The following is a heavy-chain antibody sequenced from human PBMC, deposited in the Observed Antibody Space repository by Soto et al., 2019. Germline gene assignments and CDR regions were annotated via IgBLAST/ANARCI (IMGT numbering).Heavy chain of an antibody. CDR2: ISSSSSYI. Sequence: EVQLVESGGGLVKPGGSLRLSCAASGFTFSSYSMNWVRQAPGKGLEWVSSISSSSSYIYYADSVKGRFTISRDNAKNSLYLQMNRLRAEDTAVYYCASDIVTYYYDSSGSDAFDSCGQGTMVTVSS. J-gene: IGHJ3*02. V-gene: IGHV3-21*01. D-gene: IGHD3-22*01. CDR1: GFTFSSYS. CDR3: ASDIVTYYYDSSGSDAFDS.